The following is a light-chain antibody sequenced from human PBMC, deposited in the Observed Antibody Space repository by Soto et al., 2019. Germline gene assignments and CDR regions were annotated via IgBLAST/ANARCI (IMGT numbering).Light chain of an antibody. CDR1: SSDIGAYNF. J-gene: IGLJ2*01. Sequence: QSALTQPPSASGSPGQSVSVSCTGTSSDIGAYNFVSWYQQHPGKAPKLMIYEVTKRPSGVPDRFSGSKSGNAASLTGSGLQAEDEAHYYCSSYAGSNTLIFGGGTKRTVL. V-gene: IGLV2-8*01. CDR2: EVT. CDR3: SSYAGSNTLI.